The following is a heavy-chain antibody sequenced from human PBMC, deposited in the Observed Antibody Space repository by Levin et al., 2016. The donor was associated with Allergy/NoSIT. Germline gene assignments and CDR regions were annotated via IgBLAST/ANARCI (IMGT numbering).Heavy chain of an antibody. CDR2: ITDAGTT. CDR1: GGSMSGYQ. D-gene: IGHD3-3*01. Sequence: SETLSLTCSVSGGSMSGYQWSWIRQPPGKGLQWIGYITDAGTTNYYSGLKSRVTISADTSKNQFSLRLNSVTAADTAVYYCAREVFGVVGLDAFDIWGQGTLVTVSS. CDR3: AREVFGVVGLDAFDI. J-gene: IGHJ3*02. V-gene: IGHV4-59*01.